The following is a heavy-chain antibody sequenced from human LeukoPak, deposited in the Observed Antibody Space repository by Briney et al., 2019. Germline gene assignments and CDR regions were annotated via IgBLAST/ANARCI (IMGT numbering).Heavy chain of an antibody. V-gene: IGHV3-30*18. D-gene: IGHD3-22*01. J-gene: IGHJ4*02. Sequence: LAGRPLRLSCAASGFTFCNYGRHWVRQAPGKGLEWVAAISYDGRNKFYPDSVKGRFTISRDNSKNTLYLQMNSLRPEDTAVYYCAKAPHCSDSRGYLDYWGQGTLVTVSS. CDR2: ISYDGRNK. CDR3: AKAPHCSDSRGYLDY. CDR1: GFTFCNYG.